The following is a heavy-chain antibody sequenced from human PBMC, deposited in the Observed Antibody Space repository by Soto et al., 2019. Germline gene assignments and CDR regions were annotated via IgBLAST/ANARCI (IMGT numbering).Heavy chain of an antibody. CDR2: IFSNDEK. CDR3: ARIPERVQLLRGVGAFDI. D-gene: IGHD3-22*01. J-gene: IGHJ3*02. CDR1: GFSLSNARMG. V-gene: IGHV2-26*01. Sequence: QVTLKESGPVLVKPTETLTLTCTVSGFSLSNARMGVSWIRQPPGKALEWLAHIFSNDEKSYSTSLKSRLTISKDTSKIQVVLTITNMDPVYTATYYCARIPERVQLLRGVGAFDIWGQGTMVTVSS.